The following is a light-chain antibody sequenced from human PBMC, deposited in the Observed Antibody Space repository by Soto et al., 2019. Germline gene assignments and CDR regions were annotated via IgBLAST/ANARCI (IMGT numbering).Light chain of an antibody. CDR3: QQYGSAPYS. CDR2: GAS. CDR1: QSVSLNY. Sequence: EVVLTQSPGTLSLSPGERATLSCRASQSVSLNYLAWYQQKPGQTPRLLIYGASSRATGIPDRFSGSGSVTDFTLTIGRLEPEDFAVYYGQQYGSAPYSFGQGTKLDIK. J-gene: IGKJ2*03. V-gene: IGKV3-20*01.